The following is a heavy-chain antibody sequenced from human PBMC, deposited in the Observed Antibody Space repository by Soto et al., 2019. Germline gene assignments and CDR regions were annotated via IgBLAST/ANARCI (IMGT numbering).Heavy chain of an antibody. Sequence: GESLNISCQGSGYTFSNFWIGWVRQLPGQGLEWMGIIYPGDHATSYSPSFIGKATISAATSINTSYLQWSSIAASASAFYFCARRPHYCPCIDVWGQGAMVTVSS. CDR2: IYPGDHAT. D-gene: IGHD1-26*01. CDR1: GYTFSNFW. CDR3: ARRPHYCPCIDV. J-gene: IGHJ6*02. V-gene: IGHV5-51*01.